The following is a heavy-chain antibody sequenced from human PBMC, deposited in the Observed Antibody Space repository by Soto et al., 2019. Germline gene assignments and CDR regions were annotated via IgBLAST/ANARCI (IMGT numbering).Heavy chain of an antibody. Sequence: QVDLVQSGAEVKKPGASVKMSCKSSGYRLSNYYMHWVRQAPGQGLEWMGIVNPSDGRANYARKFQGRVTMTWDTSTTTLYMEVNSLRSDDTAIYYCARAEVIVAGQAFDSWGQGTLVTVSS. CDR3: ARAEVIVAGQAFDS. CDR2: VNPSDGRA. CDR1: GYRLSNYY. D-gene: IGHD5-12*01. V-gene: IGHV1-46*01. J-gene: IGHJ4*02.